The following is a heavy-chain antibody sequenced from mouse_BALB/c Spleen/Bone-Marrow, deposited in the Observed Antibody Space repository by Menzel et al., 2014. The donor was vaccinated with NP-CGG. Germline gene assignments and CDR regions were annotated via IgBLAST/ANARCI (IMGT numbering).Heavy chain of an antibody. J-gene: IGHJ2*01. CDR2: IDPEDGNI. Sequence: VQLQQSGADLVKPGASVKLSCTASGFNIKDTYIHWVKRRPEQGLGWVGRIDPEDGNIKYDPKFQVEATITADTSSNTAYLQLSSLTSEDTAVYYCTRRGFDFWGQGTTLTVSS. CDR3: TRRGFDF. V-gene: IGHV14-3*02. CDR1: GFNIKDTY.